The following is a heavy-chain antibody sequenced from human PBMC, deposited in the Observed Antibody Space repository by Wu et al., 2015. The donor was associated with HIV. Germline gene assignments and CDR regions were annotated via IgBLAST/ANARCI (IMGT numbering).Heavy chain of an antibody. Sequence: QVQLVQSGAEVKKPGASLKVSCKASGYTFTGYYIHWVRQAPGQGLEWMAWINPNSGGTNSAQMFQGRVTVTRDTSIDTAYMELYGLRPEDTAVYYCASGIQSGGANYWGQGTLVTVSS. D-gene: IGHD4-11*01. J-gene: IGHJ4*02. CDR1: GYTFTGYY. CDR2: INPNSGGT. V-gene: IGHV1-2*02. CDR3: ASGIQSGGANY.